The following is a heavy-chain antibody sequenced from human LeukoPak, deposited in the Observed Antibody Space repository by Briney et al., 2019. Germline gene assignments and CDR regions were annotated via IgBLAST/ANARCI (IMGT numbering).Heavy chain of an antibody. Sequence: PGGSLRLSCAASGFTVSSNYMSWVRQAPGKGLEWVPVIYSGGSTYYADSVKGRFTISRDNSKNTLYLQMNSLRAEDTAVYYCARAGLYCSGGSCYHFDYWGQGTLVTVSS. CDR2: IYSGGST. CDR1: GFTVSSNY. CDR3: ARAGLYCSGGSCYHFDY. D-gene: IGHD2-15*01. V-gene: IGHV3-53*01. J-gene: IGHJ4*02.